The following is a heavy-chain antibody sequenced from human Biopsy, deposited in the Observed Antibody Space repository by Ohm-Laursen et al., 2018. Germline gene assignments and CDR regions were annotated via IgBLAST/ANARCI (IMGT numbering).Heavy chain of an antibody. CDR2: IIPIFGTA. V-gene: IGHV1-69*13. CDR1: GYTLNELS. J-gene: IGHJ4*02. CDR3: ARDALGGGSYRFFY. D-gene: IGHD1-26*01. Sequence: SVKVSCKVSGYTLNELSMHWVRQVPGKGLEWMGGIIPIFGTANYAQKFQGRVTITADESTSTAYMELSSLRSDDTAVYYCARDALGGGSYRFFYWGQGSLVTVSS.